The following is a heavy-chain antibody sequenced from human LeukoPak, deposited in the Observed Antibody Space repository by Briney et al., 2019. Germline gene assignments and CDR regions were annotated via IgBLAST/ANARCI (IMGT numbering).Heavy chain of an antibody. CDR3: ARHQSGYSYGFDV. Sequence: ASVKVSCKASGYTFTGYYMHWVRQAPGQGLEWMGWINPNSGGTNYAQKFQGRVTMTRDTSISTAYLQWSSLKASDTAMYYCARHQSGYSYGFDVWGQGTLVTVSS. V-gene: IGHV1-2*02. CDR2: INPNSGGT. J-gene: IGHJ4*02. D-gene: IGHD5-18*01. CDR1: GYTFTGYY.